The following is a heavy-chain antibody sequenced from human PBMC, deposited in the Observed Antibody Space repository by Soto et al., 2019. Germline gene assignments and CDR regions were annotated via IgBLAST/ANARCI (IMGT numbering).Heavy chain of an antibody. J-gene: IGHJ6*02. CDR2: IYYSGST. Sequence: SETLSLTCTVSGGSISSGGYYWSWIRQHPGKGLEWIGYIYYSGSTYYNPSLKSRVTISVDTSKNQFSLKLSSVTAADTAVYYCARDQPGESYYGMDVWGQGTTVT. V-gene: IGHV4-31*03. CDR1: GGSISSGGYY. CDR3: ARDQPGESYYGMDV. D-gene: IGHD3-10*01.